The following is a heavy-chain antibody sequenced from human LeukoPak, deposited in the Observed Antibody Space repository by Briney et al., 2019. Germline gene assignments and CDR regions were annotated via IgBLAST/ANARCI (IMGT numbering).Heavy chain of an antibody. V-gene: IGHV3-23*01. CDR1: GFIFSTFA. D-gene: IGHD3-22*01. CDR2: ISGNGGIT. CDR3: AKDYYDSSGYYPFDY. Sequence: PGGSLRLSCVASGFIFSTFAMTWVRQAPGRGLEWVAGISGNGGITYYADSEKGRFTISRDNSKNTLYLQMNSLRAEDTAVYYCAKDYYDSSGYYPFDYWGQGTLVTVSS. J-gene: IGHJ4*02.